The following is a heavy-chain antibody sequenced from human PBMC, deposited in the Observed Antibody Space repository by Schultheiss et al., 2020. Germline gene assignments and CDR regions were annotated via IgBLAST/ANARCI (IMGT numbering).Heavy chain of an antibody. J-gene: IGHJ4*02. CDR3: ARDRFELGY. D-gene: IGHD1-26*01. V-gene: IGHV4-34*01. Sequence: SETLSLTCAVYGGSFSGYYWSWIRQPPGKGLEWIGEINHSGSTNYNPSLKSRVTISVDTSKNQFSLKLSSVTAADTAVYYCARDRFELGYWGQGTLVTVSS. CDR2: INHSGST. CDR1: GGSFSGYY.